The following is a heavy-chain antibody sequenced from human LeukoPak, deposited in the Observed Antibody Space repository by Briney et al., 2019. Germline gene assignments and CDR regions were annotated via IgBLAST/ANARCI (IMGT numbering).Heavy chain of an antibody. CDR3: ATGYSVINYYYYMDV. D-gene: IGHD3-10*01. J-gene: IGHJ6*03. Sequence: GASVKVSCKVSGYTLTELSMHWVRQAPGKGLEWMGGFDPEDGETTYAQKFQGRVTMTEDTSTDTAYMELSSLRSEDTAVYYCATGYSVINYYYYMDVWGKGTTVTVSS. CDR2: FDPEDGET. V-gene: IGHV1-24*01. CDR1: GYTLTELS.